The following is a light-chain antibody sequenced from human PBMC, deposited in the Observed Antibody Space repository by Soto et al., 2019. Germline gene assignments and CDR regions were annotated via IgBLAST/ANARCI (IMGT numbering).Light chain of an antibody. Sequence: EVVMTQSPATLSVSPGGRATLSCRASQSVSNNYLAWYQQKPGQAPRLLIYDASNRATGIPARFSGSGSGTDFTLTIDSLEPGDSAVYYCQQRINWPPTFGGGTKVDIK. CDR3: QQRINWPPT. CDR1: QSVSNNY. CDR2: DAS. V-gene: IGKV3-11*01. J-gene: IGKJ4*01.